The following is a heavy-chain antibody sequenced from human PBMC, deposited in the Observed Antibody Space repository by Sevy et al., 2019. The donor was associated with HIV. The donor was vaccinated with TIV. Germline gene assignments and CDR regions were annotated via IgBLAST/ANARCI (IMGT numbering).Heavy chain of an antibody. D-gene: IGHD2-2*01. CDR2: IYHSGGT. CDR3: ARLGYCSSSTCSDAFDI. J-gene: IGHJ3*02. V-gene: IGHV4-38-2*01. Sequence: SETLSLTCAVSGYSISSGYYWGWIRQPPGKGLEWIGSIYHSGGTYYNPSLKSRVTMSVDTSKNQFSLRLSSVTAADTAVYHCARLGYCSSSTCSDAFDIWGQGTVVTVSS. CDR1: GYSISSGYY.